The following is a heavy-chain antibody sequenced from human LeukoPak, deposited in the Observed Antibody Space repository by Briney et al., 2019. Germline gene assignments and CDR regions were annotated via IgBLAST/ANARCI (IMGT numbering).Heavy chain of an antibody. J-gene: IGHJ6*03. CDR3: ARVAYGSGSYYPYYYYYMDV. CDR1: GGSISSGSYY. D-gene: IGHD3-10*01. V-gene: IGHV4-61*02. CDR2: IYTSGST. Sequence: PSQTLSLTCTVSGGSISSGSYYWSWIRQPAGKGLEWIGRIYTSGSTNYNPSLKSRVTISVDTSKNQFSLKLSSVTAADTAVYYCARVAYGSGSYYPYYYYYMDVWGKGTTVTISS.